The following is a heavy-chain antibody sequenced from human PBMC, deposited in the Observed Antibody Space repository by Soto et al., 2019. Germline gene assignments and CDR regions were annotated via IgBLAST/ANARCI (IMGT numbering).Heavy chain of an antibody. V-gene: IGHV3-30-3*01. D-gene: IGHD3-22*01. CDR1: VFTFSSYA. CDR2: ISYDGSNK. CDR3: ARTGGSYYDSSGPLGY. Sequence: WGSLRLSCSASVFTFSSYAMHWFRQAPGKGLEWVAVISYDGSNKYYADSVKGRFTISRDNSKNTLYLQMNSLRAEDTAVYYCARTGGSYYDSSGPLGYWGQGTLVTVSS. J-gene: IGHJ4*02.